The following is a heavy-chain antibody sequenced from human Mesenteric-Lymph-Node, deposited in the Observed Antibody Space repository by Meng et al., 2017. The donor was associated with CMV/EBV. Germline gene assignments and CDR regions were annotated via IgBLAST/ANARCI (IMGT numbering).Heavy chain of an antibody. CDR3: ADSKLGWYGMDV. J-gene: IGHJ6*02. CDR1: GYIFSTYY. V-gene: IGHV1-46*01. D-gene: IGHD7-27*01. CDR2: INPSGGNT. Sequence: ASVKVSCKASGYIFSTYYIHWVRQAPGQGLEWMAIINPSGGNTAYAQKFRGRVTVTRDTSTSTVYMELNSLRSEDTAVYYCADSKLGWYGMDVWGQGTTVTVSS.